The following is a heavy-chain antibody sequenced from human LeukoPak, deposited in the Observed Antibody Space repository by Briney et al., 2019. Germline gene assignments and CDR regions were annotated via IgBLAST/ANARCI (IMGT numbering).Heavy chain of an antibody. CDR2: IHYSGST. CDR3: ARGGLSSGYYSAFDY. J-gene: IGHJ4*02. Sequence: PSETLSLTCTVSGGSISSGDYYWSWIRQPPGKGLEWIGYIHYSGSTSYNPSLKSRVTISVDTSKIKFSLKLSSVTAADTAVYYCARGGLSSGYYSAFDYWGQGTLVTVS. CDR1: GGSISSGDYY. D-gene: IGHD3-22*01. V-gene: IGHV4-61*08.